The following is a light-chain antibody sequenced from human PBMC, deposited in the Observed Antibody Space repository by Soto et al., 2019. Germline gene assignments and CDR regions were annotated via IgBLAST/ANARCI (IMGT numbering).Light chain of an antibody. J-gene: IGKJ5*01. CDR2: GAS. Sequence: VLTQSPDTLSLSPGERATLSCRASQSVSSSYLAWYQQKPGQAPRLLIYGASSRATGIPARFSGSGSGTEFTLTTSSLEPEDFAVYYCQVRSNWPPSITFGQGTRLEIK. CDR3: QVRSNWPPSIT. CDR1: QSVSSSY. V-gene: IGKV3D-20*02.